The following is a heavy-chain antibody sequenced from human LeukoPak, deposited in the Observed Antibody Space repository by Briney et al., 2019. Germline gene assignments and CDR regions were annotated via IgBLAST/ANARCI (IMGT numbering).Heavy chain of an antibody. Sequence: PGGSLRLSCAASGFSFNKYGMHWVRQAPGKELEWVAFIRNDGSRKYYRESVKGRFTISRDNAKDTVYLQMNSLREDETAVYYCAKDVLVVGGEDYHYGMDVWGQGTTDIVSS. D-gene: IGHD1-26*01. J-gene: IGHJ6*02. CDR3: AKDVLVVGGEDYHYGMDV. V-gene: IGHV3-30*02. CDR1: GFSFNKYG. CDR2: IRNDGSRK.